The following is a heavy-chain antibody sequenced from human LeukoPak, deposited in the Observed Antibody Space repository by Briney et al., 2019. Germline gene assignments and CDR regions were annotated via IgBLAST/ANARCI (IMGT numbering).Heavy chain of an antibody. D-gene: IGHD1-26*01. CDR3: VRGGSLVGTTPHDTFDI. CDR1: GGSIINYY. Sequence: SETLSLTCTVSGGSIINYYWSWIRQPPGKGLEWIGYFYYSGSTNNNPSLKSRVTLSVDTSKNQFSLNLRSVTAGGTAVYYCVRGGSLVGTTPHDTFDIWGQGTMVTVSS. J-gene: IGHJ3*02. CDR2: FYYSGST. V-gene: IGHV4-59*01.